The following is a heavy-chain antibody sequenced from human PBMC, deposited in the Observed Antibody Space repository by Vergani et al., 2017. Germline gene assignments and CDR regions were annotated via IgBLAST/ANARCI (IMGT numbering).Heavy chain of an antibody. Sequence: QITLKESGPTLVKPTQTLTLTCTFSGFSLNTRGVSVAWIRQPPGKALDWLALIYWNDDQHYSPSLNNRVTITKDTSKNQVVLTMTNMDYVDTGTYYCVFRKTKCGTTGCVYPFYYYYYMGVWGKGTTVTVSS. V-gene: IGHV2-5*04. J-gene: IGHJ6*03. CDR3: VFRKTKCGTTGCVYPFYYYYYMGV. D-gene: IGHD1-7*01. CDR2: IYWNDDQ. CDR1: GFSLNTRGVS.